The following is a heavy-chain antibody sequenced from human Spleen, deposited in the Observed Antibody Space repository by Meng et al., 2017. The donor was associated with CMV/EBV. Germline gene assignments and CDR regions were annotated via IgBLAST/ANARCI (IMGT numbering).Heavy chain of an antibody. CDR3: ATGGLALDY. V-gene: IGHV3-9*01. D-gene: IGHD3/OR15-3a*01. CDR1: GFTFDDYA. Sequence: SLRLSCAASGFTFDDYAMHWVRQAPGKGLEWVSGISWNSGSIGYADSVRGRFTISRDNAKNSVYLQMNSLRDDDTALYYCATGGLALDYWGQGALVTVSS. J-gene: IGHJ4*02. CDR2: ISWNSGSI.